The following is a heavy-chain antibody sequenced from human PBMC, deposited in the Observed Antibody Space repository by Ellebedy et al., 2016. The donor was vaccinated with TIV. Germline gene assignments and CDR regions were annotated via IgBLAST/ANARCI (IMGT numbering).Heavy chain of an antibody. CDR2: IKQDGSEK. CDR1: GFTFSSYA. CDR3: ARRGGGSNYYYYYMDV. Sequence: GGSLRLSCAASGFTFSSYAMHWVRQAPGKGLEWVANIKQDGSEKYYVDSVKGRFTISRDNAKNSLYLQMNSLRAEDTAVYYCARRGGGSNYYYYYMDVWGKGTTVTVSS. J-gene: IGHJ6*03. D-gene: IGHD2-15*01. V-gene: IGHV3-7*01.